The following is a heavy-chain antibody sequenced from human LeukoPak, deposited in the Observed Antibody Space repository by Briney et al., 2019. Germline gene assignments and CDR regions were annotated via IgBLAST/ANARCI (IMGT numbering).Heavy chain of an antibody. Sequence: SETLSLTCTVSGGSISSGDYYWSWIRQPPGKGLEWIGYIYYSGSTYYNPSLKSRVTISVDTSKNQFSLKLSSVTAADTAVYYCAREGPPGAFDPWGQGTLVTVSS. J-gene: IGHJ5*02. CDR2: IYYSGST. D-gene: IGHD1-14*01. CDR1: GGSISSGDYY. V-gene: IGHV4-30-4*01. CDR3: AREGPPGAFDP.